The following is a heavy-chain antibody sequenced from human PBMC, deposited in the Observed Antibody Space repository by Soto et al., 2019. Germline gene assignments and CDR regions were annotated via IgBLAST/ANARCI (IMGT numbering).Heavy chain of an antibody. CDR1: GFTLRTYG. J-gene: IGHJ6*01. CDR2: VWYDGSKK. V-gene: IGHV3-33*01. D-gene: IGHD6-19*01. CDR3: ARPLEQWQLGFGMDV. Sequence: GGSLRLSCAASGFTLRTYGMHWVRQAPGKGLEWVAVVWYDGSKKYYADSVKGRFTASRDNSKNTLYLQMNSLRAEDTAVYYCARPLEQWQLGFGMDVWGQGSPVTVSS.